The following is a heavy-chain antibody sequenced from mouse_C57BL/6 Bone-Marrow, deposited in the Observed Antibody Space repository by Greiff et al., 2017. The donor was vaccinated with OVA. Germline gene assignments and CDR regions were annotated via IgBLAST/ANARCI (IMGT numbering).Heavy chain of an antibody. CDR3: SGDDYGGAWFAY. Sequence: EVQRVESGGGLVKPGGSLKLSCAASGFTFSSYAMSWVRQTPEKRLEWVATISDGGSYTYYPDNVKGRFTISRDNAKNNLYLQMSHLKSEDTAMYYCSGDDYGGAWFAYWGQGTLVTVSA. D-gene: IGHD2-4*01. J-gene: IGHJ3*01. CDR2: ISDGGSYT. V-gene: IGHV5-4*01. CDR1: GFTFSSYA.